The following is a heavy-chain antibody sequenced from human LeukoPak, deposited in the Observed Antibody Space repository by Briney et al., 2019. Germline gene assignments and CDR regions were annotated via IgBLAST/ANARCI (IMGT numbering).Heavy chain of an antibody. Sequence: GGSLRLSCAASGFTFSSYAMSWVRQAPGKGLEWVSAISGSGGSTYYADSVKGRFTISRDNSKNTLYLQMNSLRAEDTAVYYCAKELVYCTRRSCHSYSYGMGVWGQGTTVTVSS. V-gene: IGHV3-23*01. CDR1: GFTFSSYA. D-gene: IGHD2-8*01. CDR3: AKELVYCTRRSCHSYSYGMGV. J-gene: IGHJ6*02. CDR2: ISGSGGST.